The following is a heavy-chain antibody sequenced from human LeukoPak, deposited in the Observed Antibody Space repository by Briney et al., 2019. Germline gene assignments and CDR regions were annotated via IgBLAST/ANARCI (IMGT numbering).Heavy chain of an antibody. Sequence: GGSLRLSCAASGFTFSSYSMNWVRQAPGKGLEWVSYISSSSSTIYYADSVKGRFTISRDNAKNSLYLQMNSLRGEDTAVYYCARDQIQSGSNSISLDYWGQGTLVTVSS. V-gene: IGHV3-48*01. CDR2: ISSSSSTI. CDR1: GFTFSSYS. J-gene: IGHJ4*02. D-gene: IGHD1-26*01. CDR3: ARDQIQSGSNSISLDY.